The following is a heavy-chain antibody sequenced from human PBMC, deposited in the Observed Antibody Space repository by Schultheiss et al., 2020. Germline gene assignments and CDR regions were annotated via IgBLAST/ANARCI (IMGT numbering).Heavy chain of an antibody. CDR3: AKDYDYGDRKPYYFDY. D-gene: IGHD4-17*01. Sequence: GGSLRLSCAASGFAFSSYGMHWVRQAPGKGLEWVAVISYDGSNKYYADSVKGRFTISTDNSKNTLYLQMNSLRAEDTAVYYCAKDYDYGDRKPYYFDYWGQGTLVTAPQ. V-gene: IGHV3-30*18. CDR2: ISYDGSNK. CDR1: GFAFSSYG. J-gene: IGHJ4*02.